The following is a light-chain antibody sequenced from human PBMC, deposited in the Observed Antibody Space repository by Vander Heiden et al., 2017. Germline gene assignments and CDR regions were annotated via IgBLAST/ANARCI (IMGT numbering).Light chain of an antibody. CDR3: QQSYSTPFT. CDR1: QSISSY. CDR2: AAS. Sequence: DIQMTQSPSSLSAPVGDRVTITCRASQSISSYLNWYQQKPGKAPKLLIYAASSLQSGVPSRFSGSGSGTDFTLTISSLQPEDFATYYCQQSYSTPFTFGHGTKVDIK. V-gene: IGKV1-39*01. J-gene: IGKJ3*01.